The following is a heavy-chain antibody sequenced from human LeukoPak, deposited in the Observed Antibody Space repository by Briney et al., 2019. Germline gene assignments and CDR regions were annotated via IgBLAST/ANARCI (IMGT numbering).Heavy chain of an antibody. CDR2: FDPEDGET. J-gene: IGHJ4*02. Sequence: ASVKVSCKVSGYTLTELSMHWVRQAPGKGLEWMGGFDPEDGETIYAQKFQGRVTMTEDTSTDTAYMELSSLRSEDTAVYYCATDPTYYYDSSGYDLNDYWGQGTLVTVSS. V-gene: IGHV1-24*01. D-gene: IGHD3-22*01. CDR1: GYTLTELS. CDR3: ATDPTYYYDSSGYDLNDY.